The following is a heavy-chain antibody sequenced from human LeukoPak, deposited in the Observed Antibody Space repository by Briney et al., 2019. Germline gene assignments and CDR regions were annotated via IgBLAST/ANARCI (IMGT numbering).Heavy chain of an antibody. D-gene: IGHD3-22*01. Sequence: PGGSLRLSCAASGFAFSTYWMNWVRQAPGKGLEWVANIKQDGSERYYVDSVKGRFTISRDNAKNSLYMQMNSLRAEDTAVYYCARAAVEVYWGQGTLVTVSS. J-gene: IGHJ4*02. CDR2: IKQDGSER. V-gene: IGHV3-7*01. CDR1: GFAFSTYW. CDR3: ARAAVEVY.